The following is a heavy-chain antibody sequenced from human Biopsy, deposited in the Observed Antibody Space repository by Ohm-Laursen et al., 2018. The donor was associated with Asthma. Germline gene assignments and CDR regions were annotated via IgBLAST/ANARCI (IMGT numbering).Heavy chain of an antibody. CDR2: IYYSGST. CDR3: ARAQDYYDSRGYYRSFDY. V-gene: IGHV4-31*03. Sequence: SQTLSLTCSVSGGSISSGGYYRSWIRQHPGKGLEWIGYIYYSGSTYYNPSLKSRVSISIDTSKNQFSLKLSSVTAADTAVYYCARAQDYYDSRGYYRSFDYWGQGTLVTVSS. CDR1: GGSISSGGYY. J-gene: IGHJ4*02. D-gene: IGHD3-22*01.